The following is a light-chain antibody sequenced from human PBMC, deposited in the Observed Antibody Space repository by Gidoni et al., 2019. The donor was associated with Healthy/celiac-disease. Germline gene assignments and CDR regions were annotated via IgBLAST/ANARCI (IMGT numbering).Light chain of an antibody. CDR2: AAS. Sequence: DIQMTQSPSSLSASVGDRVTITCRASQSISSYLNWYQQKPGKAPKLLIYAASSLQSGVPSRFSGSGSGTDFTLTISSRQPEDFATYYCQQSYSTLWTFXXXTKVEIK. J-gene: IGKJ1*01. V-gene: IGKV1-39*01. CDR3: QQSYSTLWT. CDR1: QSISSY.